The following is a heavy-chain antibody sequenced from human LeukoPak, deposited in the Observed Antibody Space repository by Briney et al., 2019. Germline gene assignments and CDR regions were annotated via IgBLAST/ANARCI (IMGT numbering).Heavy chain of an antibody. Sequence: SATLSLTCTVSGGSISSSSYCWVWIRQPPGKGPEWIGSIYYSGSTYYNPSLKSRVTISVDTSKNQFSLKLSSVTAADTAVYYCVMDHYYYYYMDVWGKGTTVTVSS. V-gene: IGHV4-39*01. D-gene: IGHD2-8*01. J-gene: IGHJ6*03. CDR3: VMDHYYYYYMDV. CDR1: GGSISSSSYC. CDR2: IYYSGST.